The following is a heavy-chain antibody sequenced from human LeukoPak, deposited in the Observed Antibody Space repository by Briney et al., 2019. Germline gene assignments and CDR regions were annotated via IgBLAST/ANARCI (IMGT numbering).Heavy chain of an antibody. J-gene: IGHJ4*02. D-gene: IGHD3-10*01. V-gene: IGHV3-21*01. CDR1: GFTFSSYS. CDR2: ISSSTSYI. CDR3: ARGNDYGSGSYY. Sequence: GGSLRLSCAASGFTFSSYSLNWVRQAPGKGLEWVSSISSSTSYIYYADSVKGRFTISRDNAKNPLYLQMNSLRAEDTAVYYCARGNDYGSGSYYWGQGTLVTVSP.